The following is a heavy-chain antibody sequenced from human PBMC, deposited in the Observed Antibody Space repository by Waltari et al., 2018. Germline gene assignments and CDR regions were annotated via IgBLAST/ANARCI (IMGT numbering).Heavy chain of an antibody. D-gene: IGHD2-21*02. CDR3: ARDHTVVTPGAFDI. CDR2: ISNEGSNK. CDR1: GFTFSSYA. Sequence: QVQLVESGGGVVQPGRSLRLSCAASGFTFSSYAMHWVRQAPGKGLEWVAFISNEGSNKYYADSVKGRFTISRDNSKNTLYLQMNSLRAEDTAVYYCARDHTVVTPGAFDIWGQGTMVTVSS. J-gene: IGHJ3*02. V-gene: IGHV3-30-3*01.